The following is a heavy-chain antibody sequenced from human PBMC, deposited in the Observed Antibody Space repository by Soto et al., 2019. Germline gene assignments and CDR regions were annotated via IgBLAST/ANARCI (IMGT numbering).Heavy chain of an antibody. V-gene: IGHV1-69*12. J-gene: IGHJ5*02. D-gene: IGHD2-8*01. CDR3: AREMGCTSGVCYSEVGGWFDP. CDR1: GGTFSSYA. Sequence: QVQLVQSGAEVKKPGSSVKVSCKASGGTFSSYAISWVRQAPGQGLEWMGGIIPIFGTANYAQKFQGRVTSSEEESTSTAYVELSSLRSEDTDVYYGAREMGCTSGVCYSEVGGWFDPWGQGTLVTVSS. CDR2: IIPIFGTA.